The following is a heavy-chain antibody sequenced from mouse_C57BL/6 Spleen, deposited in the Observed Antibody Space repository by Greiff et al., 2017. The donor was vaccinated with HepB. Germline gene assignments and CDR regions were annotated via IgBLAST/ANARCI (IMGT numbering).Heavy chain of an antibody. CDR1: GFTFSSYA. CDR2: ISSGGDYI. CDR3: TREDSLTTYYYAMDY. V-gene: IGHV5-9-1*02. D-gene: IGHD1-1*01. J-gene: IGHJ4*01. Sequence: EVQVVESGEGLVKPGGSLKLSCAASGFTFSSYAMSWVRQTPEKRLEWVAYISSGGDYIYYADTVKGRFTISRDNARNTLYLQMSSLKSEDTAMYYCTREDSLTTYYYAMDYWGQGTSVTVSS.